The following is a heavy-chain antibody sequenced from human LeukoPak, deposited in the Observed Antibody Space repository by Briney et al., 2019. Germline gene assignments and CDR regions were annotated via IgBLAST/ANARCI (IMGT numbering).Heavy chain of an antibody. V-gene: IGHV1-46*01. J-gene: IGHJ4*02. CDR3: ARTHDYGDYVFDY. CDR2: INPSGGST. D-gene: IGHD4-17*01. CDR1: GYTFTSYF. Sequence: GASVKVSCKSYGYTFTSYFMHWVRQAPGQGLEWMGIINPSGGSTSYAQKFQGRVTMTRDMSTSTVYMELSSLRSEDTAVYYCARTHDYGDYVFDYWGQGTLVTVSS.